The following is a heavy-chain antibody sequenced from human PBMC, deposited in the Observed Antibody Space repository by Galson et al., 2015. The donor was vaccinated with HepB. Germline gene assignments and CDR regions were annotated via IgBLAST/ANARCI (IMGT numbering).Heavy chain of an antibody. CDR2: INAGNGNT. Sequence: SVKVSCKASGYTFTSYAMHWVRQAPGQRLEWMGWINAGNGNTKYSQKFQGRVTITRDTSASTAYMELSSLRSEDTAVYYCARCIGRESRGEYWFDPWGQGTLVTVSS. D-gene: IGHD3-10*01. CDR3: ARCIGRESRGEYWFDP. V-gene: IGHV1-3*01. CDR1: GYTFTSYA. J-gene: IGHJ5*02.